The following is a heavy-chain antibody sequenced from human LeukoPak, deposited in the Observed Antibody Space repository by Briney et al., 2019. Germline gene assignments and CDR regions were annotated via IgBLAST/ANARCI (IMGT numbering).Heavy chain of an antibody. CDR2: IYYSGST. J-gene: IGHJ6*04. Sequence: SQTLSLTCTVSGGSISSGGYYWSWIRQHPGKGLEWIGYIYYSGSTYYNPSLKSRVTISVDTSKNQFSLKLSSVTAADTAVYYCARASGDYYYCMDVWGKGTTVTVSS. V-gene: IGHV4-31*03. CDR3: ARASGDYYYCMDV. CDR1: GGSISSGGYY. D-gene: IGHD4-17*01.